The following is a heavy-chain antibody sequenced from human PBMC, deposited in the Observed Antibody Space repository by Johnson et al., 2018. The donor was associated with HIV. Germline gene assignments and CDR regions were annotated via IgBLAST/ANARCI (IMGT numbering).Heavy chain of an antibody. Sequence: VQLVESGGGLVQPGGSLRLSCVASGITVSSNYMSWVRQAPGKGLEWVSVIYSGGRTYYADSVKGRITISRDNSKNTLYLQMNSLRAEDTAVYYCARGQGFRTYGSGMVVGSFDIWGQGTMVTVSS. V-gene: IGHV3-66*01. CDR1: GITVSSNY. CDR3: ARGQGFRTYGSGMVVGSFDI. CDR2: IYSGGRT. J-gene: IGHJ3*02. D-gene: IGHD3-10*01.